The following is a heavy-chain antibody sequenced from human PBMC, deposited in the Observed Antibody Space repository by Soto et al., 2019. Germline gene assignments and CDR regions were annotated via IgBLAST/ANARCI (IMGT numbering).Heavy chain of an antibody. Sequence: GGSLRLSCAASGFTFSNAWMNWVRQAPGKGLEWVGRIKSKTDGGTTDYAAPVQGRFTISRDDSKNTLYLQMNSLKTDDTAEYYCTTRSYEDNPAVDYWGQGTLVTVSS. CDR3: TTRSYEDNPAVDY. CDR1: GFTFSNAW. V-gene: IGHV3-15*07. J-gene: IGHJ4*02. CDR2: IKSKTDGGTT. D-gene: IGHD2-15*01.